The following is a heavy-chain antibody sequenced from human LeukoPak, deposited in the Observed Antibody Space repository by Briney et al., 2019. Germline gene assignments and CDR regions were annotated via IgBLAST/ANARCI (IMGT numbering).Heavy chain of an antibody. CDR2: IYTSGST. J-gene: IGHJ4*02. CDR1: GGSISSGSYY. D-gene: IGHD4-17*01. V-gene: IGHV4-61*02. CDR3: ARDRYGDYVFDY. Sequence: SQTLSLTCTVSGGSISSGSYYWSWIRQPAGKGLEWIGRIYTSGSTNYNPSLKSRVTISVDTSKNQFSLKLSSVTAADTAVYHCARDRYGDYVFDYWGQGTLVTVSS.